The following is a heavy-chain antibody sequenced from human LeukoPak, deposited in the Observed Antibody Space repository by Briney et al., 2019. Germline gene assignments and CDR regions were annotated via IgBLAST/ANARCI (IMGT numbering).Heavy chain of an antibody. J-gene: IGHJ4*02. D-gene: IGHD5-18*01. V-gene: IGHV3-48*04. CDR2: ISTSTRSI. CDR1: GFNFSSCN. Sequence: GGSLRLSCAASGFNFSSCNMNWIRQAPGKGLEWISYISTSTRSIYYADSVRGRFTISRDNAKNSLYLQMNSLRADDTAVYYCARSLDTALADDYWGQGTLVTVSS. CDR3: ARSLDTALADDY.